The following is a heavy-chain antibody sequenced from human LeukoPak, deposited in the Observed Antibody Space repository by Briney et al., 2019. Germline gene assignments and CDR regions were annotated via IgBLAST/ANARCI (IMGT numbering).Heavy chain of an antibody. D-gene: IGHD3-10*01. CDR1: GDTFSDYH. J-gene: IGHJ4*02. Sequence: ASVKVSCKAVGDTFSDYHIHWVRQAPGQGLQWMGWINPNSGGTILAQKFQGRVTMTRDTSIRTAYMELSSLKSDDTAVYYCARDRREVYKYGSGTFKFGENFFDSWGQGTLVTVSS. V-gene: IGHV1-2*02. CDR3: ARDRREVYKYGSGTFKFGENFFDS. CDR2: INPNSGGT.